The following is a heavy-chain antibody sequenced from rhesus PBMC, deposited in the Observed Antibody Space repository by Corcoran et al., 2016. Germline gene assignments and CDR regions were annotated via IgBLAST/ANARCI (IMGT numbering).Heavy chain of an antibody. V-gene: IGHV4S11*01. D-gene: IGHD3-28*01. CDR3: ASERYDSGYYGYFEF. CDR1: GGSISSNY. CDR2: IYGSGSST. J-gene: IGHJ1*01. Sequence: QLQLQESGPGLVKPSETLSLTRAVSGGSISSNYWNWIRQPPGKGLERIGRIYGSGSSTNYNPSLKSRVTLSVDTSKNQLSLKRSAVAAADTAVYSCASERYDSGYYGYFEFWGQGALVTVSS.